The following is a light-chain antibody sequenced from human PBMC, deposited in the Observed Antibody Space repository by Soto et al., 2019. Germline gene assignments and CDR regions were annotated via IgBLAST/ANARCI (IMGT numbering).Light chain of an antibody. CDR2: EAS. Sequence: QSVLTQPASVSGSPGQSITISCTGTTSDVGGYNYVSWYQQHPGKVPKLLIHEASNRPSGVSNRFSGSKSGNTASLTISGLQAEDEADYYCLSKTSSISYVFGTGTKV. CDR1: TSDVGGYNY. V-gene: IGLV2-14*01. J-gene: IGLJ1*01. CDR3: LSKTSSISYV.